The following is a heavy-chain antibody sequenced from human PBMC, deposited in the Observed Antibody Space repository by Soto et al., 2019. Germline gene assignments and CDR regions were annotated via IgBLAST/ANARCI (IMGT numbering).Heavy chain of an antibody. CDR2: IYYNGNT. CDR3: ARARWYDAFDV. J-gene: IGHJ3*01. D-gene: IGHD2-15*01. CDR1: GGSISSGGYY. Sequence: PSETLSLTCTVSGGSISSGGYYWSWIRQHPGRGLEWIGYIYYNGNTYYNPSLKSRVTISVDMSKNQFSLKLNSVTAADTAVYYCARARWYDAFDVWGQGTVVTVSS. V-gene: IGHV4-31*03.